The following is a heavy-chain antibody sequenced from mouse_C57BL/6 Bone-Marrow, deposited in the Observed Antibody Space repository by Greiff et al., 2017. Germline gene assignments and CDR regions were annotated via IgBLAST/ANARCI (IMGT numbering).Heavy chain of an antibody. CDR1: GFTFSSYG. CDR2: ISSGGCYT. CDR3: ARRGGLYYAMDY. V-gene: IGHV5-6*01. J-gene: IGHJ4*01. Sequence: EVQRVESGGDLVKPGGSLKLSCAASGFTFSSYGMSWVRQTPDKRLEWVATISSGGCYTYYPDSVKGRFTISRDNAKNTLYLQMSSLKSEDTAMYYCARRGGLYYAMDYWGQGTSVTVSS.